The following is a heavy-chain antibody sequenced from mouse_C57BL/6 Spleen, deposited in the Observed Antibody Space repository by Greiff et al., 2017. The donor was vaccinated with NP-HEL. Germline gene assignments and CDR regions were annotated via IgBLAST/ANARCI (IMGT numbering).Heavy chain of an antibody. V-gene: IGHV1-19*01. CDR3: ARGNWDWDY. CDR1: GYTFTDYY. Sequence: VQLQQSGPVLVKPGASVKMSCKASGYTFTDYYMNWVKQSHGKSLEWIGVINPYNGGTSYNQKFKGKATLTVDKSSSTAYMELNSLTSEDSAVYYCARGNWDWDYWGQGTTLTVSS. D-gene: IGHD4-1*01. CDR2: INPYNGGT. J-gene: IGHJ2*01.